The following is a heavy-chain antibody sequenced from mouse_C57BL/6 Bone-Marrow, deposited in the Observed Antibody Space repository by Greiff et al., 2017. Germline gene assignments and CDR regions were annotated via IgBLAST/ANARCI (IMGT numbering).Heavy chain of an antibody. CDR3: VRLGPYYYGSRGHYAMDY. J-gene: IGHJ4*01. CDR2: IRSKSNNYAT. CDR1: GFSFNTYA. D-gene: IGHD1-1*01. Sequence: DVLLVESGGGLVQPKGSLKLSCAASGFSFNTYAMNWVRQAPGQGLEWVARIRSKSNNYATYYADSVKDRFTISRDDSESMLYLQMNNLKTEDTAMYYCVRLGPYYYGSRGHYAMDYWGQGTSVTVSS. V-gene: IGHV10-1*01.